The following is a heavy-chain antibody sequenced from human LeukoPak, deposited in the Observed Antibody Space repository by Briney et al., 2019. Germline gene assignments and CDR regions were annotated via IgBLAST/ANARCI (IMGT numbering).Heavy chain of an antibody. D-gene: IGHD3-22*01. Sequence: PSETLSLTCAVYGGSFSGYYWSRIRQPPGKGLEWIGEINHSGSTNYNPSLKSRVTISVDTSKNQFSLKLSSVTAADTAVYYCARDLYYYDSSGGQGYWGQGTLVTVSS. CDR3: ARDLYYYDSSGGQGY. CDR1: GGSFSGYY. CDR2: INHSGST. V-gene: IGHV4-34*01. J-gene: IGHJ4*02.